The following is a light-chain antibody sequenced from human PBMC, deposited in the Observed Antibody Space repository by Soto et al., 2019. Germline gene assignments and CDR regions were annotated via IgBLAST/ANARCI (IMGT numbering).Light chain of an antibody. CDR3: QQYNNWPPWT. V-gene: IGKV3-15*01. CDR1: QSVSSN. J-gene: IGKJ1*01. Sequence: EIVMTQSPATLSVSPGDTATLSCRASQSVSSNLAWYQQKPGQAPRLLISGASTRATGVPARFSGSGSGTEFTLTISSLQSEDFAVYYCQQYNNWPPWTFGQRTKVEIK. CDR2: GAS.